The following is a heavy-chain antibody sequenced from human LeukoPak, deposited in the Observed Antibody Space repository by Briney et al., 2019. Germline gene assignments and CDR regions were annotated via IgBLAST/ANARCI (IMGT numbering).Heavy chain of an antibody. Sequence: GGSLRLSCAASGFTFSSYAMSWVRQAPGKGLEWVSTISGSGGRSYSEDPVKGRFTISRDNSRNTLYLQMNSLRVEDTAIYYCAKGGPQFFDYWGQGTLVTVSS. D-gene: IGHD5-24*01. CDR1: GFTFSSYA. V-gene: IGHV3-23*01. CDR3: AKGGPQFFDY. J-gene: IGHJ4*02. CDR2: ISGSGGRS.